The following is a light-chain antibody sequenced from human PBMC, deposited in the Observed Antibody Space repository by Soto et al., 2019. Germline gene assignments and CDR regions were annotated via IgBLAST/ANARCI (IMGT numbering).Light chain of an antibody. CDR3: AAWDDSRGEV. CDR1: SSNIGAGYD. Sequence: QSVLTQPPSVSGAPGQRVTISCTGSSSNIGAGYDVHWYQQLPGTAPKLLIYGNSNRPSGVPDRFSGSKSGTSASLAISGLRSEDEADYYCAAWDDSRGEVFGGGTKVTVL. CDR2: GNS. V-gene: IGLV1-40*01. J-gene: IGLJ3*02.